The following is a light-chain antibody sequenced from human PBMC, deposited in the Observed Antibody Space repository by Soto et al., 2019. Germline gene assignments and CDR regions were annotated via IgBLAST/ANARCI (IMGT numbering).Light chain of an antibody. Sequence: QSALTQYPSASGSPGQSVTISCTGTSSDVGNYNYVSWYQQHPGKAPKLMIYEVSNRPSGVPDRFSGSNSGNTASLTVSGLQVEDEAYYYCSSYAGSNIWVFGGGTKVTVL. CDR3: SSYAGSNIWV. J-gene: IGLJ3*02. CDR1: SSDVGNYNY. V-gene: IGLV2-8*01. CDR2: EVS.